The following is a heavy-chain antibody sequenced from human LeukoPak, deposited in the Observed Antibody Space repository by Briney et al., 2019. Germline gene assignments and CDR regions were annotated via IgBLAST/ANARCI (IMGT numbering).Heavy chain of an antibody. D-gene: IGHD3-22*01. J-gene: IGHJ4*02. CDR2: IYPGDSDT. CDR1: GYSFTSYW. Sequence: GESLKISCKGSGYSFTSYWIGWVRQMPGKGLEWMGIIYPGDSDTRYSPSFQGQVTISADKSISTAYLQWSSLKASDTAMYYCARLIDYHDSSGYYLDYWGQGTLVTVSS. CDR3: ARLIDYHDSSGYYLDY. V-gene: IGHV5-51*01.